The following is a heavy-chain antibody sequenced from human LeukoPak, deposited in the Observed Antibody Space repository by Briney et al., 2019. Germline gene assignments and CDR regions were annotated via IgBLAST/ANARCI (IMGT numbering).Heavy chain of an antibody. D-gene: IGHD3-22*01. Sequence: GGSLRLSCAASGFTFSSYAMHWVRQAPGKGLEWVAVISYDGSNKYYADSVKGRFTISRDNSKNTLYLQMNSLRAEDTAVYYCASLPSYYYDSSGYYYWGQGTLVTVSS. J-gene: IGHJ4*02. V-gene: IGHV3-30-3*01. CDR2: ISYDGSNK. CDR3: ASLPSYYYDSSGYYY. CDR1: GFTFSSYA.